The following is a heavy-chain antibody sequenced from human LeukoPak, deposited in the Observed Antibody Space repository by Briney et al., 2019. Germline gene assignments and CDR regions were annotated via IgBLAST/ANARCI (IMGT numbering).Heavy chain of an antibody. J-gene: IGHJ5*01. Sequence: PGGSLRLSCAASGFTFDDYSMDWVRHAPGKGLEWVYLISGDGGTTYYADSVKGRFTISRDNSKNSLYLQMSSLRTEDTALYYCAKHNWNYDSWGQGTLVTVSS. CDR1: GFTFDDYS. V-gene: IGHV3-43*02. CDR3: AKHNWNYDS. D-gene: IGHD1-1*01. CDR2: ISGDGGTT.